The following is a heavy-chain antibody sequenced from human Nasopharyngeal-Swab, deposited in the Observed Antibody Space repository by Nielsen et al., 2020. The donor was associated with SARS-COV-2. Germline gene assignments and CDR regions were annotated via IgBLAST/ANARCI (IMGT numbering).Heavy chain of an antibody. CDR2: ISSSSSYI. Sequence: GESLKISCAASGFTFSSYSMNWVRQAPGKGLEWVSSISSSSSYIYYADSVKGRFTISRDNAKNSLYLQMNSLRAEDTAVYYCVRAPQTTYYYDSSGYSYYFDYWGQGTLVTVSS. CDR3: VRAPQTTYYYDSSGYSYYFDY. J-gene: IGHJ4*02. CDR1: GFTFSSYS. V-gene: IGHV3-21*01. D-gene: IGHD3-22*01.